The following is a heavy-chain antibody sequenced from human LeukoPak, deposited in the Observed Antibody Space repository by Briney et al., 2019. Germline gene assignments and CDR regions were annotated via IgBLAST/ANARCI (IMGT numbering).Heavy chain of an antibody. CDR1: GFTSSSYS. V-gene: IGHV3-21*01. CDR3: ARDQRGSYYGFFDY. J-gene: IGHJ4*02. CDR2: ISSSSSYI. D-gene: IGHD1-26*01. Sequence: GGSLRLSCAASGFTSSSYSMNWARQAPGKGLEWVSSISSSSSYIYYADSVKGRFTISRDNAKNSLYLQMNSLRAEDTAVYYCARDQRGSYYGFFDYWGQGTLVTVSS.